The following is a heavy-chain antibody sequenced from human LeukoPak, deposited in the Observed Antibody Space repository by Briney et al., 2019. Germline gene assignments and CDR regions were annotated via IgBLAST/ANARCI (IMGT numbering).Heavy chain of an antibody. J-gene: IGHJ4*02. CDR2: IGGDGEKT. D-gene: IGHD6-19*01. CDR1: GFAFSSYA. CDR3: AKTVAGEN. Sequence: PGGSLRLSCAASGFAFSSYAMNWVRQAPGKGLYWVSTIGGDGEKTYYTDSVKGRFTISRDNSKNTLYLQMNSLRAEDTAVYYCAKTVAGENWGQGTLVTVS. V-gene: IGHV3-23*01.